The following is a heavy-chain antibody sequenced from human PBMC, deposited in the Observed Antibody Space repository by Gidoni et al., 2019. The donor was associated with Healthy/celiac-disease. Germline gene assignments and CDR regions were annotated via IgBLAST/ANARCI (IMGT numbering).Heavy chain of an antibody. Sequence: EVQLLESGGGLVQPGGSLRLSCAASGFTFSSYAMSWVRQAPGKGLEWVSAISGSGGSTYYADSVKGRFTISRDNSKNTLYLQMNSLRAEDTAVYYCAKDLLPYYDFWSGYYVYWGQGTLVTVSS. V-gene: IGHV3-23*01. D-gene: IGHD3-3*01. CDR2: ISGSGGST. J-gene: IGHJ4*02. CDR3: AKDLLPYYDFWSGYYVY. CDR1: GFTFSSYA.